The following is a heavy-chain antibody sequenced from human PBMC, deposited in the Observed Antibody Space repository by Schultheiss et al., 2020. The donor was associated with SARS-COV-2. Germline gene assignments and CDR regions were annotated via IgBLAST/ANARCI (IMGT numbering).Heavy chain of an antibody. J-gene: IGHJ4*02. D-gene: IGHD2-2*01. CDR1: GFTFGDYA. V-gene: IGHV3-7*01. CDR2: VKINGGKH. Sequence: GGSLRLSCTASGFTFGDYAMSWFRQAPGKGLEWVAVVKINGGKHNYVVSVKGRFTISRDNAKNSLFLEMNSLRAEDTAVYYCAGDTCSSNYPFDYWGQGTLVTVAS. CDR3: AGDTCSSNYPFDY.